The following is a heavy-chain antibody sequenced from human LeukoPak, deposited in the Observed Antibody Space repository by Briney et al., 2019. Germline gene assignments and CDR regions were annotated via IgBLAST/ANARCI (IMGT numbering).Heavy chain of an antibody. CDR1: GFTFTSSA. CDR2: ISSSSSYV. CDR3: ASALDRNDY. V-gene: IGHV3-21*01. J-gene: IGHJ4*02. Sequence: GGSLRLSCAASGFTFTSSAMNWVRQAPGKGLEWVSSISSSSSYVYYADSVKGRFTISRDNAKNSLYLQMNSLRAEDTAVYYCASALDRNDYWGQGTLVTVSS.